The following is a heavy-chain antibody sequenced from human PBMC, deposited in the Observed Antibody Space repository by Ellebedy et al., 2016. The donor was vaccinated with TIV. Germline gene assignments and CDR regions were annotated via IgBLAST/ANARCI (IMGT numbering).Heavy chain of an antibody. J-gene: IGHJ4*02. CDR1: GGSISSYY. CDR2: IYTSGST. CDR3: ARGYFRGYFDY. V-gene: IGHV4-4*07. Sequence: SETLSLXXTVSGGSISSYYWSWIRQPAGKGLEWIGRIYTSGSTNYNPSLKSRVTISVDTSKNQFSLKLSSVTAADTAVYYCARGYFRGYFDYWGQGTLVTVSS. D-gene: IGHD2/OR15-2a*01.